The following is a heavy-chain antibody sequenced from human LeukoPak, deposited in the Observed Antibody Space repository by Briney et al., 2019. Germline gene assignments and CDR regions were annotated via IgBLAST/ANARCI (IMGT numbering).Heavy chain of an antibody. J-gene: IGHJ6*03. CDR1: GLTVSSNC. CDR3: ARASPGDYYDSSGYYYYYYMDV. V-gene: IGHV3-53*01. D-gene: IGHD3-22*01. Sequence: GGSLRLSCAASGLTVSSNCMSWVRQAPGKGLEWVSFIYSGGDTYYADSVKGRFTISRDNAKNSLYLQMNSLRAEDTAVYYCARASPGDYYDSSGYYYYYYMDVWGKGTTVTISS. CDR2: IYSGGDT.